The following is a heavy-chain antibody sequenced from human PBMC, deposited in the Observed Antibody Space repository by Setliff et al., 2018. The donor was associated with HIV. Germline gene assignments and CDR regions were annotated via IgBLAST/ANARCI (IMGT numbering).Heavy chain of an antibody. CDR2: IYHSGST. Sequence: SETLSLTCAVSGGSISSSNWWSWVRQPPGKGLEWIGEIYHSGSTNYNPSLKSRLTISVDTSKNQFSLKLTSVTAADTAVYYCARLDYDILTDYQREFDYWGQGTLVTVSS. CDR3: ARLDYDILTDYQREFDY. D-gene: IGHD3-9*01. J-gene: IGHJ4*02. V-gene: IGHV4-4*02. CDR1: GGSISSSNW.